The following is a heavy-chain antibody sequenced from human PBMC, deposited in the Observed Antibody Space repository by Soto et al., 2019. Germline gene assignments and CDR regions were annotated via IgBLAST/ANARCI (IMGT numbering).Heavy chain of an antibody. J-gene: IGHJ5*02. V-gene: IGHV4-59*12. CDR1: GGSISTYF. CDR3: ARIYDFWSGYYWFDP. Sequence: PSETLSLTCTVSGGSISTYFWTWIRQPPGKGLEWIGYIYYSGITDSNPSLKSRLTTSVDTSKNQFSLNLRSVTAADTAVYYCARIYDFWSGYYWFDPWGQGTLVTVSS. CDR2: IYYSGIT. D-gene: IGHD3-3*01.